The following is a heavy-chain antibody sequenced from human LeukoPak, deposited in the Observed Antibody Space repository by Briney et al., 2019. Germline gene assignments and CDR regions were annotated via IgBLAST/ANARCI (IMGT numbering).Heavy chain of an antibody. D-gene: IGHD3-22*01. V-gene: IGHV4-4*07. CDR2: IYTSGST. CDR3: ARGRYYYDSSGYSFSGWFDP. CDR1: GGSISSYY. J-gene: IGHJ5*02. Sequence: SETLSLTCTVSGGSISSYYWSWIRQPAGKGLEWIGRIYTSGSTNYNPSLKSRVTMSVDTSKNQFSLKLSSVTAADTAVYYCARGRYYYDSSGYSFSGWFDPWGQGTLVTVSS.